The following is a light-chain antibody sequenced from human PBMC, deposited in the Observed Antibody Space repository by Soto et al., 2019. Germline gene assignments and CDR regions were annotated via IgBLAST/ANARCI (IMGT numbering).Light chain of an antibody. CDR2: GAS. CDR3: QQYSSVPFT. CDR1: QSVSSSS. J-gene: IGKJ3*01. Sequence: EIVLTQSPGTLSLSPGERATLSCRASQSVSSSSITWYQQKPGQAPRLLIYGASTRATGIPDRFSGSGSGTDFSLTISRLEPEDVAVYYCQQYSSVPFTFGPGTKVNIK. V-gene: IGKV3-20*01.